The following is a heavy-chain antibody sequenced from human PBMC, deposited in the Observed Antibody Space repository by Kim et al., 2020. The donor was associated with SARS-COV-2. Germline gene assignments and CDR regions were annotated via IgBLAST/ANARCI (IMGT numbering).Heavy chain of an antibody. Sequence: SQKYQGRVAMTRDTSAGTAYMVLSSLRSEDTAVYYCARDRGQWLRFFDYWGRGTLVTVSS. V-gene: IGHV1-3*01. D-gene: IGHD5-12*01. CDR3: ARDRGQWLRFFDY. J-gene: IGHJ4*02.